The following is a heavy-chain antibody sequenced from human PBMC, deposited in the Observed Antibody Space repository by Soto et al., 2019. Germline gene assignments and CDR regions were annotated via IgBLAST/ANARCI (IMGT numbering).Heavy chain of an antibody. CDR1: GFTFSSYA. Sequence: GGCLRLSCAASGFTFSSYAMGWVRQGPGKGLEWVAVVSIGGSTHYADSVRGRFTISRDNSKNTLSPQMNSLTAEDTAVYFCAKRRGAGGHFDYWGQGALVTVSS. V-gene: IGHV3-23*01. CDR3: AKRRGAGGHFDY. CDR2: VSIGGST. J-gene: IGHJ4*02. D-gene: IGHD2-15*01.